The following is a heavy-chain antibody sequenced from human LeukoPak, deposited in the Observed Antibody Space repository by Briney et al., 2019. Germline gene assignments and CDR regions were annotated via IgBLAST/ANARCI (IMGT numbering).Heavy chain of an antibody. V-gene: IGHV4-4*07. CDR2: IYTSGST. D-gene: IGHD5-12*01. J-gene: IGHJ4*02. CDR1: GGSISSYY. CDR3: ARRWL. Sequence: SETLSLTCTVSGGSISSYYWSWIRQPAGKGLEWIGRIYTSGSTNYNPSLKSRVTMSVDTSKNQRSLKLRAFAAPNTAVYYCARRWLWGQGTLVTVSS.